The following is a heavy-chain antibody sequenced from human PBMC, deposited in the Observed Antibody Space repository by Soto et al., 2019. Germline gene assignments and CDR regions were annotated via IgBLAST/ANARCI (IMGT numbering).Heavy chain of an antibody. CDR2: INRDGSER. J-gene: IGHJ5*01. Sequence: GGSLRLSCESYGFTFSSYGMGWVRQAPGKGLEWVANINRDGSERYYVDSVKGRFTISRDNAKNSVYLQMNSLRAEDSAVYYCARDPIRGDGYVFDSWGQGA. V-gene: IGHV3-7*01. CDR3: ARDPIRGDGYVFDS. D-gene: IGHD5-12*01. CDR1: GFTFSSYG.